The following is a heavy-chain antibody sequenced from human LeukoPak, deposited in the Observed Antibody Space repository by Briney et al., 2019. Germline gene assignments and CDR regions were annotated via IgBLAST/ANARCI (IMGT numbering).Heavy chain of an antibody. CDR3: ASSAAAGTYYYYYYYMDV. CDR1: GFTFSSYS. V-gene: IGHV3-21*01. J-gene: IGHJ6*03. CDR2: ISSSSSYI. Sequence: PGGSLRLSCAASGFTFSSYSMNWVRQAPGKGLEWVSSISSSSSYIYYADSVKGRFTISRDNAKNSLYLQMNSLRAEDTAVYYCASSAAAGTYYYYYYYMDVWGKGTTVTISS. D-gene: IGHD6-13*01.